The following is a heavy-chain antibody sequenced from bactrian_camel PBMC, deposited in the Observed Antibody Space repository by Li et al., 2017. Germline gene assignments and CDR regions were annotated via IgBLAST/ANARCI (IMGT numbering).Heavy chain of an antibody. V-gene: IGHV3S53*01. J-gene: IGHJ4*01. D-gene: IGHD6*01. Sequence: HVQLVESGGGSVQAGGSLRLSCGASGSIYGDACVGWLRQAPGKEREGVAAIDSDGIASNADSVKGRFTVSRDNANNTVNLMMNSLKVEDTAMYYCAADGVNLQLARGYSYWGQGTQVTVS. CDR2: IDSDGIA. CDR3: AADGVNLQLARGYSY. CDR1: GSIYGDAC.